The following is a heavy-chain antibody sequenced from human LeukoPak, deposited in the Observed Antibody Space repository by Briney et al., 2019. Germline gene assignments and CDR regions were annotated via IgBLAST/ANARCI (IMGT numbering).Heavy chain of an antibody. V-gene: IGHV3-21*01. CDR3: ARVFNGFPGAFDI. CDR2: ISSSSSYI. CDR1: GFTFSSYN. Sequence: GGSLRLSCAASGFTFSSYNMNWVRQAPGKGLEWVSSISSSSSYIYYADSVKGRFTISRDNAKNSLYLQINSLRAEDTAVYYCARVFNGFPGAFDIWGQGTMVTVSS. J-gene: IGHJ3*02. D-gene: IGHD2-8*01.